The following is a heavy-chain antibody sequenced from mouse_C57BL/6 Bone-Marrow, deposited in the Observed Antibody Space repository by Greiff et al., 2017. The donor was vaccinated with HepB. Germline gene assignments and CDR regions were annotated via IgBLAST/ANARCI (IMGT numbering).Heavy chain of an antibody. V-gene: IGHV1-9*01. CDR1: GYTFTGYW. Sequence: QVQLQQSGAELMKPGASVKLSCKATGYTFTGYWIEWVKQRPGHGLEWIGEILPGSGSTNYNEKFKGKATFTADTYSNTAYMQLSSLTTEDSAIYYCARREYSNYEGFAYWGQGTLVTVSA. CDR2: ILPGSGST. D-gene: IGHD2-5*01. CDR3: ARREYSNYEGFAY. J-gene: IGHJ3*01.